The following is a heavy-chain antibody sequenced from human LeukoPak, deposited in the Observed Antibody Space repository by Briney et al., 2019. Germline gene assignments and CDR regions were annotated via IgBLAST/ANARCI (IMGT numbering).Heavy chain of an antibody. J-gene: IGHJ4*02. D-gene: IGHD2-2*01. CDR1: GGSISNKY. V-gene: IGHV4-59*08. Sequence: SETLSLTCSISGGSISNKYWSWIRQPPGKGLEWIGYIYYTGSTNYNPSLKSRVTISLDTSRNQFSLKLTSVTAADTAVYYCARVLTDIVVVPAAFYYFDYWGQGTLVTVSS. CDR2: IYYTGST. CDR3: ARVLTDIVVVPAAFYYFDY.